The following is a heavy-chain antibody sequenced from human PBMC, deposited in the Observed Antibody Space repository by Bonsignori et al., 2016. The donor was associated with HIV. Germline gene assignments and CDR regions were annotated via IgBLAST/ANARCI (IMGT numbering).Heavy chain of an antibody. V-gene: IGHV5-51*01. CDR3: ARHDRHDSAHYHYMDV. CDR1: GYSFADYW. CDR2: IYPDDSDS. D-gene: IGHD3-3*01. Sequence: GESLKISCKASGYSFADYWIGWVRQMPRKGLEWMGIIYPDDSDSRYSPSFQGRVTISADKSITTAYLQWSSLQASDTATYYCARHDRHDSAHYHYMDVWGEGTTVTVSS. J-gene: IGHJ6*03.